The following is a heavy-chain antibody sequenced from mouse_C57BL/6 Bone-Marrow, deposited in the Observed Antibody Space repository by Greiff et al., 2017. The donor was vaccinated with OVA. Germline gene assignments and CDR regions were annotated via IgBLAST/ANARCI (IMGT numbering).Heavy chain of an antibody. J-gene: IGHJ3*01. Sequence: EVMLVESGGGLVQSGRSLRLSCATSGFTFSDFYMEWVRQAPGKGLEWIAASRNKANDYTTEYSASVKGRFIVSRDTSQSILYLQMNALRAEDTAIYYCARDADWFRFAYWGQGTLVTVSA. CDR2: SRNKANDYTT. V-gene: IGHV7-1*01. D-gene: IGHD2-2*01. CDR3: ARDADWFRFAY. CDR1: GFTFSDFY.